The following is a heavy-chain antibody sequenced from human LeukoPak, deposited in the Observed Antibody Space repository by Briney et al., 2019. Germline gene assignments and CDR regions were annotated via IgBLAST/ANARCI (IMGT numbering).Heavy chain of an antibody. Sequence: GASVTVSCKASGYTFTSYYMHWVRQAPGQGLEWMGIINPSGGSTSYAQKFQGRVTMTRDMSTSTVYMELSSLRSEDTAVYYCASSRDGYNYYFDYWGQGTLVTVSS. V-gene: IGHV1-46*01. CDR3: ASSRDGYNYYFDY. D-gene: IGHD5-24*01. CDR2: INPSGGST. J-gene: IGHJ4*02. CDR1: GYTFTSYY.